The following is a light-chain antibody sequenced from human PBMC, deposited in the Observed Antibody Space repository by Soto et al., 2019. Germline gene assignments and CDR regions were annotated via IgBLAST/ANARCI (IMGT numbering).Light chain of an antibody. CDR3: AAWDDSLSGVL. CDR2: RDN. CDR1: SSNIGTNY. V-gene: IGLV1-47*01. J-gene: IGLJ3*02. Sequence: QSVLSQPPSASGTPGQRVTVSCSGSSSNIGTNYVYWYQQLPATAPKLLIYRDNQRPSWVPDRFAGSKSGTSASLAISGLRSEDEADYFCAAWDDSLSGVLFGGGTKLTVL.